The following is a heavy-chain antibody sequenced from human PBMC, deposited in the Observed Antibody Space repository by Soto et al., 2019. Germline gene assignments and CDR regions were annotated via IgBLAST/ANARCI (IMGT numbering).Heavy chain of an antibody. CDR3: ARTRFKVGYCSSTSCQRLDY. Sequence: SVKVSCKASGGTFSSYAISWVRQAPGQGLEWMGGIIPIFGTANYAQKFQGRVTITADESTSTAYMELSSLRSEDTAVYYCARTRFKVGYCSSTSCQRLDYWGQGTLVTVPQ. J-gene: IGHJ4*02. D-gene: IGHD2-2*01. V-gene: IGHV1-69*13. CDR1: GGTFSSYA. CDR2: IIPIFGTA.